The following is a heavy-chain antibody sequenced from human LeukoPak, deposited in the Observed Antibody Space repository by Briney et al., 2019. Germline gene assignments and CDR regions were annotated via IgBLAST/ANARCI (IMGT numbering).Heavy chain of an antibody. Sequence: ASVKVSCKASGYTFTGYYMHWVRQAPGQGLEWMGWINPNSGGTNYAQKFQDRVTMTRDTSISTAYMELSRLRSDDTAVYYCASSLWFGELGLDYWGQGTLVTVSS. CDR3: ASSLWFGELGLDY. D-gene: IGHD3-10*01. CDR1: GYTFTGYY. V-gene: IGHV1-2*02. CDR2: INPNSGGT. J-gene: IGHJ4*02.